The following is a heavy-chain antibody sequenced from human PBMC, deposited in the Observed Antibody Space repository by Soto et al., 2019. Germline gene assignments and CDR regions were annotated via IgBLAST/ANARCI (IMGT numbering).Heavy chain of an antibody. V-gene: IGHV4-34*01. CDR3: AGRSIPSRGVFGN. D-gene: IGHD2-21*01. J-gene: IGHJ4*02. CDR1: GGSFTDNF. Sequence: PSETLSLTCAVYGGSFTDNFCTWIRQPPGKGLEWIAEINRRGGSDYNPSLKSRVTISVDRSNNQFSLTLNSVTAADTAVYYCAGRSIPSRGVFGNWSEGTQVTV. CDR2: INRRGGS.